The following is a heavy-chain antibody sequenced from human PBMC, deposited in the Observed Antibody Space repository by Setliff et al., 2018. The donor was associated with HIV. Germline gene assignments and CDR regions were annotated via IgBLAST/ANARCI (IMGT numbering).Heavy chain of an antibody. CDR3: ARHITGGLAAPVWFDP. J-gene: IGHJ5*02. Sequence: SETLSLTCTVSGGSISTYYWSWIRQPPGKGLELIGYIYYTGTTNYNPSLKSRVTISLDTSQNHFSLKLTSVTAADTAVYYCARHITGGLAAPVWFDPWGQGTLVTVTS. D-gene: IGHD6-13*01. CDR2: IYYTGTT. V-gene: IGHV4-59*08. CDR1: GGSISTYY.